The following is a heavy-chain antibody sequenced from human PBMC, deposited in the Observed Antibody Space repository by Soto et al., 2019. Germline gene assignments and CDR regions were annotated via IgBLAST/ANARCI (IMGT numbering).Heavy chain of an antibody. J-gene: IGHJ4*02. D-gene: IGHD3-9*01. CDR3: VRPGFDWGSLEY. CDR1: GDSFSNYY. CDR2: IYYGGSI. Sequence: SETLSLTCTVSGDSFSNYYWTLIRQPPGKGLDWIAFIYYGGSINYNPYLKSRGAITVDKYKNQFSLNLMSVTAADTAVFYCVRPGFDWGSLEYWGQGTPVTVSS. V-gene: IGHV4-59*08.